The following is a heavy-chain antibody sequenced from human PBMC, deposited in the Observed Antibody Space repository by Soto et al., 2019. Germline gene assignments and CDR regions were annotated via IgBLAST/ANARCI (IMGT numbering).Heavy chain of an antibody. CDR3: ARDKYYYDSSGDYSRTKNDY. Sequence: GGPPRLSRGSSGVTTGSYNRNWVRPAPGKGLGGVSYISSSSSTIYYADSVKGRFTISRDNAKNSLYLQMNSLRDEDTAVYYCARDKYYYDSSGDYSRTKNDYRGQGTLVTVSS. V-gene: IGHV3-48*02. CDR2: ISSSSSTI. CDR1: GVTTGSYN. D-gene: IGHD3-22*01. J-gene: IGHJ4*02.